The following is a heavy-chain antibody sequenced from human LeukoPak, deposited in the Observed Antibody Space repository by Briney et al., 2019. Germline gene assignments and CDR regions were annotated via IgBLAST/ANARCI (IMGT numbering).Heavy chain of an antibody. CDR3: TRPDDSRGADSYRGDS. CDR2: IGSNFETI. J-gene: IGHJ4*02. Sequence: GGSLRLSCVASGFAFSSYAMNWVRQAPGKGLEWVSYIGSNFETIYADSVKGRFTISRDDANNSLSLQKKSLIADDTAVYYCTRPDDSRGADSYRGDSWGQGTLVTVSS. D-gene: IGHD3-10*01. CDR1: GFAFSSYA. V-gene: IGHV3-48*01.